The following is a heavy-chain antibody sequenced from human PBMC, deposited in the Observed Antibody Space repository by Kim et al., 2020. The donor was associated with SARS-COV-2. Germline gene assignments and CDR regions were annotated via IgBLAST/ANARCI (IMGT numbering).Heavy chain of an antibody. D-gene: IGHD3-10*01. Sequence: GGSLRLSCAASGFTFSSYAMHWVRQAPGKGLEWVAVISYDGSNKYYADSVKGRFTISRDNSKNTLYLQMNSLRAEDTAVYYCARALSVRAPDGEYWGQGT. CDR1: GFTFSSYA. CDR2: ISYDGSNK. V-gene: IGHV3-30*04. J-gene: IGHJ4*02. CDR3: ARALSVRAPDGEY.